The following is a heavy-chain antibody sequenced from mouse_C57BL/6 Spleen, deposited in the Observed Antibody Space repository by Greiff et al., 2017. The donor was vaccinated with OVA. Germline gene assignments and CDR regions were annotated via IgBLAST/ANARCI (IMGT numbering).Heavy chain of an antibody. V-gene: IGHV5-17*01. J-gene: IGHJ1*03. CDR2: ISSGSSTI. Sequence: EVQLVEPGGGLVKPGGSLKLSCAASGFTFSDYGMHWVRQAPEKGLEWVAYISSGSSTIYYADTVKGRFTISRDNAKNTLFLHMTSLRSEDTAMYYCARFYYYGSSYVRYFDVWGTGTTVTVSS. CDR1: GFTFSDYG. CDR3: ARFYYYGSSYVRYFDV. D-gene: IGHD1-1*01.